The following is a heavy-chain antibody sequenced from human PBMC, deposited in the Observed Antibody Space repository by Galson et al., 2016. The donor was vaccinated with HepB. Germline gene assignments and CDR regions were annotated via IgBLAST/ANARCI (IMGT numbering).Heavy chain of an antibody. Sequence: SLRLSCAASGFTFRNYGMPWFRQAPGKGLEVVSSISRSGDRTDYADSVKGPCTISRDNSKNTLSLQMNSLTADDTAIYYCVQGSTAPAVWGKGTTVTVSS. J-gene: IGHJ6*04. CDR2: ISRSGDRT. CDR3: VQGSTAPAV. V-gene: IGHV3-23*01. CDR1: GFTFRNYG. D-gene: IGHD2-2*01.